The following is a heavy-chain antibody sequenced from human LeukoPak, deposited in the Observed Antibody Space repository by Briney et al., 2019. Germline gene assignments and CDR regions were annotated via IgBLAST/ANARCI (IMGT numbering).Heavy chain of an antibody. CDR3: VQDRHWVQGRLDN. D-gene: IGHD7-27*01. CDR2: INSDGNST. J-gene: IGHJ4*02. Sequence: PGGSLRLSCAASGFTFSSYWMHWVRQAPGKGLVWVSRINSDGNSTSYADSVKGRFTISRDSAKNTLSLRMNSLRAEDTARYYCVQDRHWVQGRLDNWGQGTLVTVSP. V-gene: IGHV3-74*01. CDR1: GFTFSSYW.